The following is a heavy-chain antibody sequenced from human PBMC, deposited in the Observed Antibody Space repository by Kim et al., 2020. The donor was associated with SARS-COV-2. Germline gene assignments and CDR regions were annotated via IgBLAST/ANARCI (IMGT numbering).Heavy chain of an antibody. D-gene: IGHD1-1*01. J-gene: IGHJ2*01. Sequence: GGTTYAQKFQGRVTMTRDTSISTAYMELSRLRSDDTAVYYCARGVPQLELWGRGTLVTVSS. V-gene: IGHV1-2*02. CDR3: ARGVPQLEL. CDR2: GGT.